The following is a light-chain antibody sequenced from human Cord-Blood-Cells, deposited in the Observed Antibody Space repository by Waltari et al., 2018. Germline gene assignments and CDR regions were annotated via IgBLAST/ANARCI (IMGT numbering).Light chain of an antibody. Sequence: QSALTQPASVSGSPGQSITISCTGTSSDVGGYNYVSWYQPHPGKAPKLMIYDFRNRPSGVSNPLSCSKSGHTASLTNSGLQAEDEADYYGSSYTSSSTLGFGGGTKLTFL. J-gene: IGLJ3*02. CDR1: SSDVGGYNY. V-gene: IGLV2-14*01. CDR3: SSYTSSSTLG. CDR2: DFR.